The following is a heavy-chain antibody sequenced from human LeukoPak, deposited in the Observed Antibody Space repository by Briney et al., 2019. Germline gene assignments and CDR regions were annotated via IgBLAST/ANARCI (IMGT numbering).Heavy chain of an antibody. Sequence: PSETLSLTCAVYGGSFSGYYWSWIRQPPGKGLEWIGEINHSGSTNYNPSLKSRVTISVDTSKNKFSLKLSSVTAADTAVYYCARGLVSKIVVVPAAIDYWGQGTLVTVSS. D-gene: IGHD2-2*02. CDR1: GGSFSGYY. J-gene: IGHJ4*02. CDR2: INHSGST. V-gene: IGHV4-34*01. CDR3: ARGLVSKIVVVPAAIDY.